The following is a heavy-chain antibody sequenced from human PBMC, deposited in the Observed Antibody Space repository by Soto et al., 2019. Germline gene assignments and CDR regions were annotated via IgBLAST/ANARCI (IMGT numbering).Heavy chain of an antibody. D-gene: IGHD2-21*01. Sequence: LSLTCSVSGAALNSGNYYWSWIRQVPGKGLEWIGHIYVTGAVDYNPSLRDRITISQDTSERQFSLDLRLVTAADTAVYYCARLRIATNNYKWFDPWGQGTLVTVSS. J-gene: IGHJ5*02. CDR2: IYVTGAV. CDR3: ARLRIATNNYKWFDP. V-gene: IGHV4-31*03. CDR1: GAALNSGNYY.